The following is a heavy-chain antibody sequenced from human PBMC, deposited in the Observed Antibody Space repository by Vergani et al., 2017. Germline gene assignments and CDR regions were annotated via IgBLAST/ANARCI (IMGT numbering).Heavy chain of an antibody. CDR3: SRGRGYSFGYSDY. V-gene: IGHV3-49*04. J-gene: IGHJ4*02. D-gene: IGHD5-18*01. CDR1: GFSFGDYA. Sequence: EVQLEESGGGLVPPGRSLRPSCAASGFSFGDYAMTWVRQAPRKGLEWVAFIRNKAYGGTTEYAASVKGRFTISRDDSKRLAYLQLSGLKTEDTAVYFCSRGRGYSFGYSDYWGQGTLVTVSS. CDR2: IRNKAYGGTT.